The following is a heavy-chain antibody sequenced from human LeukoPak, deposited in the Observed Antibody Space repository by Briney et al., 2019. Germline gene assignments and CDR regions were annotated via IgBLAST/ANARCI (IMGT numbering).Heavy chain of an antibody. CDR1: GGSISSSSYY. CDR3: ARRGIAARRSFDY. D-gene: IGHD6-6*01. CDR2: IYYSGST. V-gene: IGHV4-39*01. Sequence: SETLSLTCTVSGGSISSSSYYWGWIRQPPGKGLQWIGSIYYSGSTYHNPSLKSRVTISVDTSKNQFSLKLSSVTAADTAVYYCARRGIAARRSFDYWGQGTLVTVSS. J-gene: IGHJ4*02.